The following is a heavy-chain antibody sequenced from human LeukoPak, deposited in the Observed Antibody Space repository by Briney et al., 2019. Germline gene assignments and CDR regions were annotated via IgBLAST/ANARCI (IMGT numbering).Heavy chain of an antibody. J-gene: IGHJ4*02. CDR3: ARGAQMYYDFWSGYYVFDY. CDR2: IYYSGST. Sequence: PSETLSLTCTVSGGSISSYYWNWIRQPPGKGLEWIGYIYYSGSTNYNPSLKSRVTISVDTSKNQFSLKLSSVTAADTAVYYCARGAQMYYDFWSGYYVFDYWGQGTLVTVSS. D-gene: IGHD3-3*01. CDR1: GGSISSYY. V-gene: IGHV4-59*08.